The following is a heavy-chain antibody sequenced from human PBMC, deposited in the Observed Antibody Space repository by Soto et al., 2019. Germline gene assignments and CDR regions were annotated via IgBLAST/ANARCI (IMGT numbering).Heavy chain of an antibody. CDR3: GRVPAAAAGIGIDH. V-gene: IGHV3-74*01. J-gene: IGHJ4*02. CDR2: IHDDGSIT. D-gene: IGHD6-13*01. CDR1: GFTFSRYW. Sequence: EVQLVESGGGLVQPGGSLRLSCAASGFTFSRYWMHWVRQAPGKGLVWVARIHDDGSITNYADSVKGRFTISRDNAKNTLSLQMNSLRAEDTAVYFCGRVPAAAAGIGIDHWGQGILVTVSS.